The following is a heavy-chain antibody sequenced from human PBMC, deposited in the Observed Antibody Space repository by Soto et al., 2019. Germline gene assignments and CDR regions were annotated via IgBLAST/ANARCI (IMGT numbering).Heavy chain of an antibody. CDR2: IFSGDST. J-gene: IGHJ4*02. CDR3: ARDMGGYSYGTLDY. V-gene: IGHV3-66*01. Sequence: EVQLVESGGGLVQPGGSLSLSGAALGFTASGTYRTWVGQAPGKGLEWVSVIFSGDSTYYTDPVKGRFTISRDNSKNTVYLQMNSLRAEDTAVYYCARDMGGYSYGTLDYWGQGTLVTVSS. D-gene: IGHD5-18*01. CDR1: GFTASGTY.